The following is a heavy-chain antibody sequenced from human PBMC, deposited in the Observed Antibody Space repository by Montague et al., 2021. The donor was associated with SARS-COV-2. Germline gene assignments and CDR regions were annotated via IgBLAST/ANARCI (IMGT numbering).Heavy chain of an antibody. V-gene: IGHV4-39*01. D-gene: IGHD1-1*01. CDR3: TRHVHMTWPEPSPGFDY. CDR1: GDSISSSSYN. J-gene: IGHJ4*02. CDR2: VHYNGRT. Sequence: SETLSLTCTVSGDSISSSSYNWGCIRQPPGKGLEWIGSVHYNGRTYYNPPLKSRVTIYVDTSKNQISLRLSSVTAADTAVYYSTRHVHMTWPEPSPGFDYWGQGTLVTVSS.